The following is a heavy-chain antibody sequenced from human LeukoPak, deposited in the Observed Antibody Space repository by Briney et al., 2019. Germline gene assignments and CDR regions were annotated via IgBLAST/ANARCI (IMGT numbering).Heavy chain of an antibody. Sequence: SVKVSCKASGGTFSSYAISWVRQAPGQGLEWMGGIIPIFGTANYAQKFQGRVTITTDESTSTAYMELSSLRSEDTAVYYCARQKSNYYDSSGYYYGHWGQGTLVTVSS. D-gene: IGHD3-22*01. V-gene: IGHV1-69*05. CDR1: GGTFSSYA. CDR2: IIPIFGTA. J-gene: IGHJ4*02. CDR3: ARQKSNYYDSSGYYYGH.